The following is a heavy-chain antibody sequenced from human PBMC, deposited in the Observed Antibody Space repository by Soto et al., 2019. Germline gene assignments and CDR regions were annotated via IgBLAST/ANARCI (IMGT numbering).Heavy chain of an antibody. J-gene: IGHJ4*02. CDR2: IYYSGST. D-gene: IGHD3-9*01. CDR1: GGSISSSSYY. CDR3: ASGDILTGYYGDY. V-gene: IGHV4-39*01. Sequence: SETLSLTCTVSGGSISSSSYYWGWIRQPPGKGLEWIGSIYYSGSTYYNPSLKSRVTISVDTSKNQFSLKLSSVTAADTAVYYCASGDILTGYYGDYWGQGTLVTVSS.